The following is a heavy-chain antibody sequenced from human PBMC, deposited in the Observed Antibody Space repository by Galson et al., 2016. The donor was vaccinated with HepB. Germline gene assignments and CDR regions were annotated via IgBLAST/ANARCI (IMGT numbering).Heavy chain of an antibody. CDR3: ARGELHDGFDI. V-gene: IGHV1-69*13. D-gene: IGHD1-26*01. J-gene: IGHJ3*02. CDR2: IIPIFGTA. Sequence: SVKVSCKASGGTFSSYDISWVRQAPGQGLEWMGGIIPIFGTADYAQQFQGRVTITADESIYMELSSLRSEDTAVYYCARGELHDGFDIWGQGTMVTVSS. CDR1: GGTFSSYD.